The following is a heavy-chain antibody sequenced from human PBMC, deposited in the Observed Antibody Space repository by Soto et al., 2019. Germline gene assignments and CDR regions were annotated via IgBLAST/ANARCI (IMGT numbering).Heavy chain of an antibody. Sequence: ASVKVSCKASGYTFTSYAMHWVRQAPGQRLEWMGWINAGNGNTKYSQKFQGRVTITRDTSASTAYMELSSLRSEDTAVYYCARAYCSSTSCSNWFDPWGQGTLVTVSS. CDR2: INAGNGNT. J-gene: IGHJ5*02. CDR1: GYTFTSYA. D-gene: IGHD2-2*01. CDR3: ARAYCSSTSCSNWFDP. V-gene: IGHV1-3*01.